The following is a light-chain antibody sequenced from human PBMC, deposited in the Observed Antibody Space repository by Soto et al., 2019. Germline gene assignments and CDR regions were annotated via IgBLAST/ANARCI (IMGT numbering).Light chain of an antibody. V-gene: IGKV3-20*01. CDR1: LSVSSD. J-gene: IGKJ5*01. CDR3: QQYGTSPIT. CDR2: DEF. Sequence: EIVLTQSPATLSLSPGERATLSCRASLSVSSDLAWYRQKPGQAPRLIIYDEFKRATGIPDRFSGSGSGTDFTLTISRLEPEDYAVYHCQQYGTSPITFGQGTRLENK.